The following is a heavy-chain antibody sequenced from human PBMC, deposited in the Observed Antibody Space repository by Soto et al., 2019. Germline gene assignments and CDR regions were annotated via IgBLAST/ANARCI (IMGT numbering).Heavy chain of an antibody. CDR3: AREDFGYCSSTSCPMIY. V-gene: IGHV1-69*06. CDR1: GGTFSSYA. CDR2: IIPIFGTA. J-gene: IGHJ4*02. D-gene: IGHD2-2*03. Sequence: SVKVSCKASGGTFSSYAISWVRQAPGQGLEWMGGIIPIFGTANYAQKFQGRVTITADKSTSTAYMELSSLRSEDTAVYYCAREDFGYCSSTSCPMIYWGQGTLGTVSS.